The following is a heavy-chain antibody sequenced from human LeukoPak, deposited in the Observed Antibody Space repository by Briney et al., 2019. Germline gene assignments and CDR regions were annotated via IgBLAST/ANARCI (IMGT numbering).Heavy chain of an antibody. V-gene: IGHV3-33*01. Sequence: GGSLRLSCAASGFTFSSYGMHWVRQAPGKGLEWVAVIWYGGSNKFYADSVKGRFTISRDNSKNTLYLQMNSLRVEDTAVYYCAMETTTLDYWGQGTLVTVSS. CDR2: IWYGGSNK. J-gene: IGHJ4*02. CDR1: GFTFSSYG. D-gene: IGHD1-26*01. CDR3: AMETTTLDY.